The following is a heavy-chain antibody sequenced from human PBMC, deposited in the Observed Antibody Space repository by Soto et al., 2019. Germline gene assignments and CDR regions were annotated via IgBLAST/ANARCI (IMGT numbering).Heavy chain of an antibody. CDR2: INPSGGST. J-gene: IGHJ4*02. CDR3: ARDPSSMVRGVIGGFDY. CDR1: GYTFTSYY. D-gene: IGHD3-10*01. Sequence: GASVKVSCKASGYTFTSYYMHWVRQAPGQGLEWMGIINPSGGSTSYAQKFQGRVTMTRDTSTSTVYMELSSLRSEDTAVYYCARDPSSMVRGVIGGFDYWGQGTLVTVSS. V-gene: IGHV1-46*03.